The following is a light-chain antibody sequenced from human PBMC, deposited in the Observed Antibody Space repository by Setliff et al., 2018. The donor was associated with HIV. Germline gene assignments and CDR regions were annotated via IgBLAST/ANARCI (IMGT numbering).Light chain of an antibody. J-gene: IGLJ1*01. CDR1: SNDIASSDY. CDR3: SSSTTDTSDV. Sequence: QSVLTQPASVSGSPGQSITISCTGTSNDIASSDYVPWYQQHLGKAPKLIIYHVSHRPSGVSHRFSAFKSGHTASLTISGLQADDEADYYCSSSTTDTSDVFGTGTKVTVL. V-gene: IGLV2-14*03. CDR2: HVS.